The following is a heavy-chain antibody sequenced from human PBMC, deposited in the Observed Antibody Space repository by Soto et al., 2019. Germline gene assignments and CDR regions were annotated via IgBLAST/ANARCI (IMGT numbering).Heavy chain of an antibody. CDR2: IYPGDSDT. CDR1: GYNFPKYW. CDR3: ARGGGHGGKYYDYFDY. J-gene: IGHJ4*02. D-gene: IGHD1-26*01. Sequence: EVQLVQSEPEVKKPGESLKISCKGSGYNFPKYWIGWVRQMPGKGLEWMGIIYPGDSDTRYSPSFRGQGTISVDKSTTTAYLQWSSLKASDTAMYFGARGGGHGGKYYDYFDYWGQGTLVTVSS. V-gene: IGHV5-51*03.